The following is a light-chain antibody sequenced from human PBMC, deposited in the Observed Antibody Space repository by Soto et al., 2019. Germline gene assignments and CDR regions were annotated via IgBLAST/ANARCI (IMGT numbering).Light chain of an antibody. J-gene: IGLJ2*01. CDR2: GSS. Sequence: QSVLTQPPSVSGAPGQRVTISCTGSSSNIGAGYDVHWYQHLPGTAPRLLIYGSSNRPSGVPDRISGSKSGTSASLAITGLQAEDEADYYCQSHDSSLSAVVFGGGTKVTVL. CDR1: SSNIGAGYD. V-gene: IGLV1-40*01. CDR3: QSHDSSLSAVV.